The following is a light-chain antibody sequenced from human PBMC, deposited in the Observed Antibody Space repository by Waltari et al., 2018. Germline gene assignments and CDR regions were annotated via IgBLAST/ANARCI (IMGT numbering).Light chain of an antibody. V-gene: IGLV2-11*01. CDR1: SSDLGGYDY. J-gene: IGLJ2*01. CDR2: DIS. Sequence: QSALTQPRSVSGSPGQSITISCTGTSSDLGGYDYVSWDQQHPDKAPKVMIYDISKRPAGVPDRFSGSKSGNTASLTISGLQAEDEADYYCSSYAGSYTLVFGGGTQVTVL. CDR3: SSYAGSYTLV.